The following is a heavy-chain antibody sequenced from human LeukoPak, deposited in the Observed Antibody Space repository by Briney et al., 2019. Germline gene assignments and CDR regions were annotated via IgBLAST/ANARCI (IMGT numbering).Heavy chain of an antibody. CDR1: GFMFRSFA. V-gene: IGHV3-30-3*01. J-gene: IGHJ6*02. CDR3: ARDEDNWNYGGGYYRYNGMDV. CDR2: ISYDGSNK. D-gene: IGHD1-7*01. Sequence: GGSLRLSCAASGFMFRSFAMHWVRQAPGRGLEWVAVISYDGSNKYYADSVKGRFTMSRDNSENTVYLQLNNLRAEDTALYYCARDEDNWNYGGGYYRYNGMDVWGQGTTATVS.